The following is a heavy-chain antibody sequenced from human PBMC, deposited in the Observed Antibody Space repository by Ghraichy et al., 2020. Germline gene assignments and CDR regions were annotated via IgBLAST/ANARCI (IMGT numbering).Heavy chain of an antibody. Sequence: SETLSLTCAVYGGSFSGYYWSWIRQPPGKGLEWIGEINHSGSTNYNPSLKSRVTISVDTSKNQFSLKLSSVTAADQAVYYCARARGGVVVPAAMSGFGYYYGMDVWGQGTTVTVSS. CDR2: INHSGST. D-gene: IGHD2-2*01. CDR1: GGSFSGYY. V-gene: IGHV4-34*01. CDR3: ARARGGVVVPAAMSGFGYYYGMDV. J-gene: IGHJ6*02.